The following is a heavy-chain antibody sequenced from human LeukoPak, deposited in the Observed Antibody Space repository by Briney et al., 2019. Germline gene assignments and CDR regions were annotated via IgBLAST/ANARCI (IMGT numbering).Heavy chain of an antibody. Sequence: PSETLSLTCTVSGGSISSSSYYWGWIRQPPGEGLEWIGSIYYSGSTYYNPSLKSRVTISVDTSKNQFSLKLSSVTAADTAVYYCARFTAVSWIRDYWGQGTLVSVSS. D-gene: IGHD5-12*01. CDR2: IYYSGST. V-gene: IGHV4-39*01. CDR3: ARFTAVSWIRDY. CDR1: GGSISSSSYY. J-gene: IGHJ4*02.